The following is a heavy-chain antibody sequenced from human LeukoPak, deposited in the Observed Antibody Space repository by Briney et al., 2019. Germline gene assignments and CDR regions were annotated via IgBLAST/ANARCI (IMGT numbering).Heavy chain of an antibody. D-gene: IGHD3-22*01. Sequence: ASVKVSCKASGYTFTGYYMHWVRQAPGQGLEWMGWINPNSGGTNYAQKFQGRVTMTRDTSISTAYMELSRLRSDDTAVYYCATWNYYDSSGYYQYFDYWGQGTLATVSS. J-gene: IGHJ4*02. CDR2: INPNSGGT. V-gene: IGHV1-2*02. CDR3: ATWNYYDSSGYYQYFDY. CDR1: GYTFTGYY.